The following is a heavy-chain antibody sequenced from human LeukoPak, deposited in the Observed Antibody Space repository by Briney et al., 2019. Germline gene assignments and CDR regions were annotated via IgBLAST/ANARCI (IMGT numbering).Heavy chain of an antibody. Sequence: PSETLSLTCTVYGYSISSGYYWGWIRQPPGKGLKWIGSISHSGSTYYNPSLKSRVTISVDTSKNQFSLKLSSLTAADTAVYYCARLRRSRLAEFDYWGQGTLVTVSS. CDR3: ARLRRSRLAEFDY. CDR1: GYSISSGYY. J-gene: IGHJ4*02. V-gene: IGHV4-38-2*02. D-gene: IGHD3-3*02. CDR2: ISHSGST.